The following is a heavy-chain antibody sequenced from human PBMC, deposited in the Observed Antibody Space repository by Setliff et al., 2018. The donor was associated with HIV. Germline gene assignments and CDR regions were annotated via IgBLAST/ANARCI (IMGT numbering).Heavy chain of an antibody. V-gene: IGHV4-38-2*01. CDR1: GYAITSGFY. J-gene: IGHJ4*02. D-gene: IGHD2-2*01. Sequence: SETLSLTCAVSGYAITSGFYWGWIRQPPGKGLEWIGSIYHSGTTNYNSSLKSRVTISVDTSKNQFSLKLSSVTAADTAVYYCASSPAWRSDFGLHTFDYWGQGTLVTVSS. CDR3: ASSPAWRSDFGLHTFDY. CDR2: IYHSGTT.